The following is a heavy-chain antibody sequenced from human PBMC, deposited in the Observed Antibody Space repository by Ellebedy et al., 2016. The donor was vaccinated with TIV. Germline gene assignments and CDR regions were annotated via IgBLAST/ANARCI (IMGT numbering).Heavy chain of an antibody. CDR3: ARDKGYCSGGSCYSHYYYGMDV. J-gene: IGHJ6*02. V-gene: IGHV4-30-4*08. CDR2: IYYSGST. CDR1: GGSISSGGSY. D-gene: IGHD2-15*01. Sequence: SETLSLTCTVSGGSISSGGSYWSWIRQHPGKGLEWIGYIYYSGSTYYNPSLKSRVTISVDTSKNQFSLKLSSVTAADTAVYYCARDKGYCSGGSCYSHYYYGMDVWGQGTTVTVSS.